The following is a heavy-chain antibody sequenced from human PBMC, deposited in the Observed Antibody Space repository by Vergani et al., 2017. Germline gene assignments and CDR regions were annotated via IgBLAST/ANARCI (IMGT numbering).Heavy chain of an antibody. D-gene: IGHD3-22*01. J-gene: IGHJ4*02. Sequence: QVQLQESGPGLVKPSQTLSLTCSFPGDSISSGVYYWNWIRQHPGKGLEWIGYIYSTGSTHHNPSLRRRINMSVDTSKTQFSLKLNSVTAADTAMYYCARMGGYDEGDAFRIGYFDSWGPGILVTVSS. CDR2: IYSTGST. V-gene: IGHV4-31*03. CDR1: GDSISSGVYY. CDR3: ARMGGYDEGDAFRIGYFDS.